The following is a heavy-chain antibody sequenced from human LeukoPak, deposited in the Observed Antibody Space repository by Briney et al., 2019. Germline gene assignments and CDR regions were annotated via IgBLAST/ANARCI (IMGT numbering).Heavy chain of an antibody. Sequence: GGSLRLSCAASGFTFSSYAMSWVRQAPGKGLEWVSTFSPSGGNTYFADSVKGRFTVSRDNSKNTLYLQMNSLRAEDTAVYYCAKGNYDILTGYYKYWGQGTLVTVSS. CDR2: FSPSGGNT. V-gene: IGHV3-23*01. J-gene: IGHJ4*02. D-gene: IGHD3-9*01. CDR1: GFTFSSYA. CDR3: AKGNYDILTGYYKY.